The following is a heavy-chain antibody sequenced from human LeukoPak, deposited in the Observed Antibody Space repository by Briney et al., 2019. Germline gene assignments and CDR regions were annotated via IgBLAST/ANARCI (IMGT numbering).Heavy chain of an antibody. J-gene: IGHJ4*02. V-gene: IGHV4-34*01. Sequence: SETLSLTCAVYGGSFSGYYWSWIRQPPGKGLEWIGEINHSGSTNYNPSLKSRVTISVDTSKNQFSLKLSSVTAADTAVYYCARGRSWYGVDYWGQGTLVTVSS. CDR1: GGSFSGYY. CDR3: ARGRSWYGVDY. CDR2: INHSGST. D-gene: IGHD6-13*01.